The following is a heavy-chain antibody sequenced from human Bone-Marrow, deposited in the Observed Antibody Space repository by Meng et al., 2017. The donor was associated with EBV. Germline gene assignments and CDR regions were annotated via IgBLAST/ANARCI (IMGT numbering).Heavy chain of an antibody. CDR1: GFTFSSYS. CDR3: ARDVNSGSYYGPGAVDY. D-gene: IGHD1-26*01. J-gene: IGHJ4*02. Sequence: EVQLVESGGGLVKPGGSLRLCCSACGFTFSSYSMNWVRQAPGKGLEWVSSISSSSSYIYYADSVKGRFTISRDNAKNSLYLQMNSLRAEDTAVYYCARDVNSGSYYGPGAVDYWGQGTLVTVSS. CDR2: ISSSSSYI. V-gene: IGHV3-21*01.